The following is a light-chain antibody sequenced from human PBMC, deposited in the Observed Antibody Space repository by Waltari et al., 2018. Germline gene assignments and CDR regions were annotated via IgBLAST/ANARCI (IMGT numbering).Light chain of an antibody. CDR3: SVYMGSGVWV. Sequence: QTVVTPEPSLSVSPGGTVPLTCAFSSGSLPSPSYAPWYRQTPGQAPRTRGYQGICRSFGVPDRFSGSVLGNKAALTITGAQADDESDYFCSVYMGSGVWVFGGGTKLTVL. J-gene: IGLJ3*02. CDR1: SGSLPSPSY. V-gene: IGLV8-61*01. CDR2: QGI.